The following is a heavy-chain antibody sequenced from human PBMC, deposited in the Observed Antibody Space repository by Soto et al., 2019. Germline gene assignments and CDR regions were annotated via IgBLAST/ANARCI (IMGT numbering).Heavy chain of an antibody. V-gene: IGHV3-21*06. CDR2: ISSSSSYI. D-gene: IGHD5-18*01. CDR1: GFTFSSYS. CDR3: ARDQPGYSYGYGLGY. J-gene: IGHJ4*02. Sequence: EVQLVESGGGLVKPGGSLRLSCAASGFTFSSYSMNWVRQAPGKGLEWVSSISSSSSYIYYADSVKGRFTISRDNAKNPLYLQMNSLSAEETAVYYCARDQPGYSYGYGLGYWGQGTLVTVSS.